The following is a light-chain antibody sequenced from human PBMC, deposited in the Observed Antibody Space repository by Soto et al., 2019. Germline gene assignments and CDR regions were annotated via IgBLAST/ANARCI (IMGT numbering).Light chain of an antibody. CDR3: QPYNNWPLT. CDR1: QSVSSN. V-gene: IGKV3-15*01. J-gene: IGKJ4*01. Sequence: EILMTQSPATLSVSPGERATLSCRASQSVSSNLAWYQQKPGQAPRLLIYGVSTRATGVPTRFSGSRSGAEFTLTINSLQSEDFAVYYCQPYNNWPLTFGGGTKVDIK. CDR2: GVS.